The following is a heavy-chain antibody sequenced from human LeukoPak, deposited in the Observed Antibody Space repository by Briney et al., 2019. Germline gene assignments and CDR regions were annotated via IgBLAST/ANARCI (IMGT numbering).Heavy chain of an antibody. V-gene: IGHV3-64*01. CDR3: ARGILSSGYSDY. Sequence: GGSLRLSCAASGFTFSSYAMHWVRQAPGKGLEYVSAISSNGGSTYYANPVKGRFTISRDNSKNTLYLQMGSLRAEDMAVYYCARGILSSGYSDYWGQGTLVTVSS. CDR1: GFTFSSYA. CDR2: ISSNGGST. J-gene: IGHJ4*02. D-gene: IGHD3-22*01.